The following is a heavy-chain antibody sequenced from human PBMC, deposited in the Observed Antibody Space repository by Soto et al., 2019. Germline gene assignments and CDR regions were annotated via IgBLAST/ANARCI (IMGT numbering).Heavy chain of an antibody. CDR1: GYTFTNYD. V-gene: IGHV1-8*01. Sequence: QVQLVQSGAEVKKPGASVKVSCKASGYTFTNYDIHWVRQATGQGLEWMGWMNPDSGNTCQSKQFQGRVTMTRDTSISTAYMEMSSLRSEDTAVYYCARGRFRRTWFDPWGQGTLVTVSS. CDR3: ARGRFRRTWFDP. D-gene: IGHD3-16*01. CDR2: MNPDSGNT. J-gene: IGHJ5*02.